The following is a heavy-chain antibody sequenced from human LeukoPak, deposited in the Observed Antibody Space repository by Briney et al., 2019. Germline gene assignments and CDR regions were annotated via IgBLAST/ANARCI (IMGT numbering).Heavy chain of an antibody. D-gene: IGHD4-17*01. Sequence: GASVKVSCKASGYTFTSYAMNWVRQAPGQGLEWMGWINTNTGNPTYAQGFTGRFVFSLDTSVSTAYLQISSLKAEDTAVYYCARDPSTVTYDNWFDPWGQGTLVTVSS. CDR3: ARDPSTVTYDNWFDP. V-gene: IGHV7-4-1*02. CDR1: GYTFTSYA. J-gene: IGHJ5*02. CDR2: INTNTGNP.